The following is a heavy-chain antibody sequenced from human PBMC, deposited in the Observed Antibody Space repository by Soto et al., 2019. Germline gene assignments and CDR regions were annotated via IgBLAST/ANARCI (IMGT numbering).Heavy chain of an antibody. CDR2: INAGNGNT. D-gene: IGHD3-22*01. CDR3: ARPKDYDACLDY. V-gene: IGHV1-3*01. J-gene: IGHJ4*02. Sequence: QVQLVQSGAEVKKPGASVKVSCKASGYTFTRYNMHWVRQAPGQRLEWMGWINAGNGNTKYSQKFQGRVTITRDTSAKTAYMELSSLISEDTAVYYCARPKDYDACLDYWGQGTLVTVSS. CDR1: GYTFTRYN.